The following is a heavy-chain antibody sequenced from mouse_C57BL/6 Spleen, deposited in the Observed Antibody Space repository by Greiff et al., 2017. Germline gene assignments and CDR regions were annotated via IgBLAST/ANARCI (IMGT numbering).Heavy chain of an antibody. D-gene: IGHD1-1*01. J-gene: IGHJ1*03. Sequence: VQLQQSGPELVKPGASVKISCKASGYSFTDYNMNWVKQSNGTSLEWIGVINPNYGTTSYNQKFKGKATLTVDTSSSTAYMQLSSLTSEDSAVYYCARGLYGSSYWYFDVWGTGTTVTVSS. CDR3: ARGLYGSSYWYFDV. CDR1: GYSFTDYN. CDR2: INPNYGTT. V-gene: IGHV1-39*01.